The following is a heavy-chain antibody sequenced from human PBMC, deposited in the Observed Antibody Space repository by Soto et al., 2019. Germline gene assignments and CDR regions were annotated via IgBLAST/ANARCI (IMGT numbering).Heavy chain of an antibody. Sequence: AASVKVSCKASGGTFSSYAISWVRQAPGQGLEWMGGIIPIFGTANYAQKFQGRVTITADESTSTAYMELSSLRSEDTAVYYCARVVDCSGGSRYPGNWFVPRGQGTLVTVSS. V-gene: IGHV1-69*13. J-gene: IGHJ5*02. CDR1: GGTFSSYA. D-gene: IGHD2-15*01. CDR3: ARVVDCSGGSRYPGNWFVP. CDR2: IIPIFGTA.